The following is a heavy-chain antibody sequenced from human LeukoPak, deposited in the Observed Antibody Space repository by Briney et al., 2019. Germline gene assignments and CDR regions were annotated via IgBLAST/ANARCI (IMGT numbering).Heavy chain of an antibody. V-gene: IGHV1-2*02. Sequence: ASVKVSCKASGYTFTGYYMHWVRQAPGQGLEWMGWINPNSGGTNYAQKFQGRVTMTRDMSIRTAYMELSRLKSDDTAVYYCARDQASDSRGYKYWGQGTLVTVSS. D-gene: IGHD3-22*01. J-gene: IGHJ4*02. CDR2: INPNSGGT. CDR3: ARDQASDSRGYKY. CDR1: GYTFTGYY.